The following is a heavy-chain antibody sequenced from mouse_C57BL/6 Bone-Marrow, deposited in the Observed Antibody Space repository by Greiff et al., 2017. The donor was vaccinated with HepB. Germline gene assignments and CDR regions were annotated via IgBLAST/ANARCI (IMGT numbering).Heavy chain of an antibody. V-gene: IGHV1-64*01. J-gene: IGHJ4*01. Sequence: QVQLQQPGAELVKPGASVKLSCKASGYTFTSYWMHWVKQRPGQGLEWIGMIHPNSGSTNYNEKFKSKATLTLDKSSSTAYMQRSSLTSEDSAVYYCAKEIHWVPPMDYWGQGTSVTVSS. CDR1: GYTFTSYW. D-gene: IGHD4-1*01. CDR3: AKEIHWVPPMDY. CDR2: IHPNSGST.